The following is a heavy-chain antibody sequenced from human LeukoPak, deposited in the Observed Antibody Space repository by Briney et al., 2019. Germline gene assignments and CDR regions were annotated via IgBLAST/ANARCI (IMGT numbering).Heavy chain of an antibody. V-gene: IGHV3-21*04. D-gene: IGHD2-2*01. J-gene: IGHJ4*02. CDR3: AKAPIVVVPAAMGSSFDY. CDR1: GFTFSSYS. Sequence: GGSLRLSCAASGFTFSSYSMNWVRQAPGKGLEWVSSISSSSSYIYYADSVKGRFTISRDNAKNSLYLQMNSLRAEDTAVYYCAKAPIVVVPAAMGSSFDYWGQGTLVTVSS. CDR2: ISSSSSYI.